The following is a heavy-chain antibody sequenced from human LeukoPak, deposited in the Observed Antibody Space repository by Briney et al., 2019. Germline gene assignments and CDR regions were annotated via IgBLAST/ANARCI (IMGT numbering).Heavy chain of an antibody. D-gene: IGHD6-13*01. CDR2: IYYSGST. CDR1: GGSISSYY. Sequence: SETLSLTCTVSGGSISSYYWSWIQQPPGKGLEWIGYIYYSGSTNYNPSLKSRVTISVDTSKNQFSLKLSSVTAADTAVYYCARVGNGYSSSWYAWWFDPWGQGTLVTVSS. V-gene: IGHV4-59*01. CDR3: ARVGNGYSSSWYAWWFDP. J-gene: IGHJ5*02.